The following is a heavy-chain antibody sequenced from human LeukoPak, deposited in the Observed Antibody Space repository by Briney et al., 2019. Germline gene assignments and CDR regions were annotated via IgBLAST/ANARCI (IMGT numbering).Heavy chain of an antibody. CDR2: INTNTGNP. CDR3: ARDNAGNIDY. J-gene: IGHJ4*02. Sequence: ASVKVSCKASGYTFTSNAMKWVRQAPGQGLELMGWINTNTGNPTYAQGFTGRFVFSLDTSVSTAYLQISSLKAEDTAVYYCARDNAGNIDYWGQGTLVTVSS. CDR1: GYTFTSNA. D-gene: IGHD2/OR15-2a*01. V-gene: IGHV7-4-1*02.